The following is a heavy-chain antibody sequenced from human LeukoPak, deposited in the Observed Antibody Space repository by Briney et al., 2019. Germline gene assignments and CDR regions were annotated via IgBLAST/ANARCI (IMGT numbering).Heavy chain of an antibody. D-gene: IGHD6-19*01. CDR1: GFTFSSYA. CDR2: ISYDGSNK. V-gene: IGHV3-30*04. CDR3: ARVPGYSCGWYFDY. Sequence: GRSLRLSCAASGFTFSSYAMHWVRQAPGKGLEWVAVISYDGSNKYYADSVKGRFTISRDNSKNTLYLQMNSLRAEDTAVYYCARVPGYSCGWYFDYWGQGTLVTVSS. J-gene: IGHJ4*02.